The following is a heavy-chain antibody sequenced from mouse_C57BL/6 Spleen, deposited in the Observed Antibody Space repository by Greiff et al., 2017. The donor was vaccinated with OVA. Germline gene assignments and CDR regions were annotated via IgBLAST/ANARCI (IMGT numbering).Heavy chain of an antibody. D-gene: IGHD1-1*01. Sequence: EVKLMESGEGLVKPGGSLKLSCAASGFTFSSYAMSWVRQTPEKRLEWVAYISSGGDYIYYADTVKGRFTISRDNARNTLYLQMSSLKSEDTAMYYCTRRGTTVEGAMDYWGQGTSVTVSS. V-gene: IGHV5-9-1*02. J-gene: IGHJ4*01. CDR2: ISSGGDYI. CDR3: TRRGTTVEGAMDY. CDR1: GFTFSSYA.